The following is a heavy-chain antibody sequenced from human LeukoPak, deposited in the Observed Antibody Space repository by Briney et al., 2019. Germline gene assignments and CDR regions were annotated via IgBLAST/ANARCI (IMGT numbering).Heavy chain of an antibody. CDR2: ISGSGGST. D-gene: IGHD3-9*01. J-gene: IGHJ6*03. CDR1: GFTFSSYA. Sequence: GGSLRLSCAASGFTFSSYAMSWVRQAPGKGLEWVSAISGSGGSTYYADSVKGRFTISRDNSKNTLYLQMNSLRAEDTAVYYCAKGNYDILTGYYTYYYYYYMDVWGKGTTVTISS. CDR3: AKGNYDILTGYYTYYYYYYMDV. V-gene: IGHV3-23*01.